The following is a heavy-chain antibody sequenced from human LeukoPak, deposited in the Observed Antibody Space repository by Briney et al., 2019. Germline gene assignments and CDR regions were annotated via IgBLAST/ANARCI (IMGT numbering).Heavy chain of an antibody. D-gene: IGHD3-22*01. CDR1: GYSFTTYW. J-gene: IGHJ4*02. Sequence: GESLKISCKGSGYSFTTYWIGWVRQMPGKGLEWMGIIYPGDSDTRYSPSFQGQVTISADKSFTTAYLQWSSLKASDTAIYYCARLHDSSGYSHFDYWGQGTLVTVSS. V-gene: IGHV5-51*01. CDR2: IYPGDSDT. CDR3: ARLHDSSGYSHFDY.